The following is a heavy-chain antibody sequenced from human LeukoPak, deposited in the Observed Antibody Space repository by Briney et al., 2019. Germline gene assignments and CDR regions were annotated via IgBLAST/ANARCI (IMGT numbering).Heavy chain of an antibody. Sequence: KAGGSLRLSCAASGFIFSNYGMNWVRQAPGKGLEWVSSITSGSSFIYYADSLKGRFTISRDNAKNSLYLQMNSLRAEDTAVYYCARDGSDYTLDYWGQGTLVTVSS. CDR2: ITSGSSFI. CDR1: GFIFSNYG. CDR3: ARDGSDYTLDY. J-gene: IGHJ4*02. D-gene: IGHD4-11*01. V-gene: IGHV3-21*01.